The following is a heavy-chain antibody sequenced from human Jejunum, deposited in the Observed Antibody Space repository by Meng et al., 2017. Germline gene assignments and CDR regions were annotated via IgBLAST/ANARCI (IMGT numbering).Heavy chain of an antibody. J-gene: IGHJ5*02. CDR1: GFTLSGYW. CDR3: ARGNNWFDP. CDR2: IKQDGTEK. V-gene: IGHV3-7*01. Sequence: GGSLRLSCVGVSGFTLSGYWMSWVRQAPGKGLEWVAYIKQDGTEKDYVDSVKGRFTISRDNAKNSVYLQMNRLRVDDTAVYYCARGNNWFDPWGQGTLVTVSS.